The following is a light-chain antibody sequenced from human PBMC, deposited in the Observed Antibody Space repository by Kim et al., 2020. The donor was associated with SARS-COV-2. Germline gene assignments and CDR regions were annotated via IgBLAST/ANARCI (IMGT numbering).Light chain of an antibody. CDR1: QSISGW. J-gene: IGKJ1*01. CDR3: QQYDNYPWT. CDR2: DAF. V-gene: IGKV1-5*01. Sequence: ASVGDRVTISCRASQSISGWLAWYQQKPGKAPKVLIYDAFNLESGVPSRFSGSGSGTEFTLAISSLQPDDFATYYCQQYDNYPWTFGQGTKVDIK.